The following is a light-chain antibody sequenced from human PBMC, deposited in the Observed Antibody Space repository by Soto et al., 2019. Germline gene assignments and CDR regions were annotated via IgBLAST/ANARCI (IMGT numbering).Light chain of an antibody. CDR1: QSVSSY. J-gene: IGKJ5*01. CDR2: DAS. Sequence: EIVLTQSPATLSLSPGERATLSCRASQSVSSYLAWYQQKPGQAPRLLIYDASNRATGIPARFSGSGSGTDFALTISSLEPEDFAVYYCQQPLPTITFGQGTRLEIK. CDR3: QQPLPTIT. V-gene: IGKV3-11*01.